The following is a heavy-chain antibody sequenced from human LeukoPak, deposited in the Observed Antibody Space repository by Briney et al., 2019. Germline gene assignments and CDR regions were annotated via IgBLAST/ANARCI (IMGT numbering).Heavy chain of an antibody. CDR2: ISYDGSNK. CDR3: ARDNYDSSGYPYY. J-gene: IGHJ4*02. CDR1: GFTFSSYA. D-gene: IGHD3-22*01. Sequence: GGSLRLSCAASGFTFSSYAMHWVRQAPGKGLEWVAVISYDGSNKCYADSVKGRFTISRDNSKNTLYLQMNSLRAEDTAVYYCARDNYDSSGYPYYWGQGTLVTVSS. V-gene: IGHV3-30-3*01.